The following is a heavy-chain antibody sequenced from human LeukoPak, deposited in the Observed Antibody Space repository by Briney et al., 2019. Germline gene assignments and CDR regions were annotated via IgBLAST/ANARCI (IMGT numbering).Heavy chain of an antibody. CDR3: AREGPYYSSSSGGYYYYYMDV. CDR1: GGSFSGYY. Sequence: SETLSLTCAVYGGSFSGYYWSWIRQPPGKGLEWIGEINHSGSTNYNPSLKSRVTISVDTSKNQFSLKLSSVTAADTAVYYCAREGPYYSSSSGGYYYYYMDVWGKGTTVTVSS. CDR2: INHSGST. D-gene: IGHD6-6*01. V-gene: IGHV4-34*01. J-gene: IGHJ6*03.